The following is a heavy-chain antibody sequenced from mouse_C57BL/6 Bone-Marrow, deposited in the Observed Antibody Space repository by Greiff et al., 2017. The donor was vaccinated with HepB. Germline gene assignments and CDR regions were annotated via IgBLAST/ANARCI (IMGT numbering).Heavy chain of an antibody. Sequence: QVQLQQPGAELVRPGSSVKLSCKASGYTFTSYWMHWVKQRPIQGLEWIGNIDPSDSETHYNQKFKDKATLTVDKSSSTAYMQLSSLTSEDSAVYYCARGVPYYGSSYWYFDVWGTGTTVTVSS. D-gene: IGHD1-1*01. CDR2: IDPSDSET. V-gene: IGHV1-52*01. CDR1: GYTFTSYW. J-gene: IGHJ1*03. CDR3: ARGVPYYGSSYWYFDV.